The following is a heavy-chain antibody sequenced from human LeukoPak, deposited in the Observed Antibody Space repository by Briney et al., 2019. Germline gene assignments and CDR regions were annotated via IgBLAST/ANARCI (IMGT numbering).Heavy chain of an antibody. CDR2: INSDGSST. J-gene: IGHJ4*02. Sequence: GGSLRLSCAASGFTFSSYWMHWVRQAPGKGLVWVSRINSDGSSTSYADSVKGRFSISRDNAKNTLYLQMNSLRAEDTAVYYCARGGEEWELTRYWGQGTLVTVSS. CDR1: GFTFSSYW. V-gene: IGHV3-74*01. D-gene: IGHD1-26*01. CDR3: ARGGEEWELTRY.